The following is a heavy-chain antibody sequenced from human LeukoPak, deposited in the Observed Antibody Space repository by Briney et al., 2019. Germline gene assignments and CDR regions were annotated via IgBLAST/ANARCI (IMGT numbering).Heavy chain of an antibody. D-gene: IGHD2-21*01. CDR1: GGTFSSYA. CDR2: IIPIFGTA. V-gene: IGHV1-69*05. Sequence: ASVKVSCKASGGTFSSYAISWVRQAPGQGLEWMGGIIPIFGTANYAQKFQGRVTITTDESTSTAYMELSSLRSEDTAVYYCARDLLAYCGGDCSVGWFDPWGQGTLVTVSS. J-gene: IGHJ5*02. CDR3: ARDLLAYCGGDCSVGWFDP.